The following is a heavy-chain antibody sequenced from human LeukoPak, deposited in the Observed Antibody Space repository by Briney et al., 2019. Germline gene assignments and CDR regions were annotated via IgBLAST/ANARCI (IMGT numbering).Heavy chain of an antibody. V-gene: IGHV4-59*08. J-gene: IGHJ4*02. D-gene: IGHD6-13*01. CDR1: GGSISSYY. Sequence: SETLSLICTVSGGSISSYYWSWIRQPPGKGLEWIGYIYYSGSTNYNPSLKSRVTISVDTSKNQFSLKLSSVTAADTAVYYCARRDSSSWHFDYWGQGTLVTVSS. CDR3: ARRDSSSWHFDY. CDR2: IYYSGST.